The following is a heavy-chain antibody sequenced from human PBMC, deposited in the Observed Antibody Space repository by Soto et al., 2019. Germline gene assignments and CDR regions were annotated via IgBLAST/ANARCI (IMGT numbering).Heavy chain of an antibody. CDR1: GGSIRSYY. V-gene: IGHV4-59*01. Sequence: PSETLSISCTGSGGSIRSYYWSWIRQPPGKGLEWIGYIYYSGSTNYNPSLKSRVTISVDTSKNQFSLKLSSVTAADTAVYYCARDKGLGWGNAFGIWGQGTMVT. D-gene: IGHD7-27*01. CDR2: IYYSGST. J-gene: IGHJ3*02. CDR3: ARDKGLGWGNAFGI.